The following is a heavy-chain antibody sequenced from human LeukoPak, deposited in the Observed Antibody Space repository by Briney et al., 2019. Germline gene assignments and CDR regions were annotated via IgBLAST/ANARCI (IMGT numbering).Heavy chain of an antibody. Sequence: CLRLSCAASGFTFYDFAMNWVRQAPGKGLEWVSTISWNSDIILYADSVQGRFTISRDNDGNSLYLEMSSLRPEDTALYYCVKSGGVDYMDAWGKGSTV. CDR3: VKSGGVDYMDA. J-gene: IGHJ6*03. CDR1: GFTFYDFA. D-gene: IGHD3-10*01. V-gene: IGHV3-9*01. CDR2: ISWNSDII.